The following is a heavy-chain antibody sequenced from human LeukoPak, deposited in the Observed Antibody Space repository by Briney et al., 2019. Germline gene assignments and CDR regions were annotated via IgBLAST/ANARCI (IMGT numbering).Heavy chain of an antibody. D-gene: IGHD3-16*02. CDR3: ARDPRMITFGGVIVPLDY. CDR2: ISAYNGNT. J-gene: IGHJ4*02. V-gene: IGHV1-18*01. CDR1: GYTFTSYG. Sequence: ASVKVSCKDSGYTFTSYGISWVRQAPGQGLEWMGWISAYNGNTNYAQKLQGRVTMTTDTSTSTAYMELRSLRSDDTAVYYCARDPRMITFGGVIVPLDYWGQGTLVTVSS.